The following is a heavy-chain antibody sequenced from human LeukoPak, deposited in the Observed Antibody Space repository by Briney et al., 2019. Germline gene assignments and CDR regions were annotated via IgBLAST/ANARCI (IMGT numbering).Heavy chain of an antibody. J-gene: IGHJ3*02. CDR1: GGTFISYT. V-gene: IGHV1-69*02. Sequence: GASVKVSCKASGGTFISYTISWVRQAPGQGLEWMGRIIPILGIANYAQKFQGRVTITADKSTSTAYMELSSLRSEDTAVYYCARGKRYCSSTSCYRGAFDIWGQGTMVTVSS. CDR3: ARGKRYCSSTSCYRGAFDI. CDR2: IIPILGIA. D-gene: IGHD2-2*01.